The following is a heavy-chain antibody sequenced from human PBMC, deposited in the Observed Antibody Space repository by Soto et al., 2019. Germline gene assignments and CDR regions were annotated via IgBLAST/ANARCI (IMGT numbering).Heavy chain of an antibody. D-gene: IGHD6-13*01. CDR1: GGSISSSSYY. V-gene: IGHV4-39*01. Sequence: SETLSLTCTVSGGSISSSSYYWGWIRQPPGKGLEWIGSIYYSGSTYYNPSLKSRVTISVDTSKNQFSLKLSSVTAADTAVYYCAGSAAGLDYWGQGTLVPVSS. J-gene: IGHJ4*02. CDR2: IYYSGST. CDR3: AGSAAGLDY.